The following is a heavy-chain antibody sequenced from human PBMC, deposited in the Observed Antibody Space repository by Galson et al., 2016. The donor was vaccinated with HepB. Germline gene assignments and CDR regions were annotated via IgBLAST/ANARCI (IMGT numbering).Heavy chain of an antibody. D-gene: IGHD4-11*01. J-gene: IGHJ6*02. CDR1: GGSISSTKW. CDR2: ISHNGTT. CDR3: ARVFPMTAVAAGLYYHPLDV. Sequence: ETLSLTCTVSGGSISSTKWWTWVRQPPGKGLEWLGDISHNGTTNYSLSPKSRVIISLDTSRNQFSLTLSSVTAADTAVYYCARVFPMTAVAAGLYYHPLDVWGQGTTVTVSS. V-gene: IGHV4-4*02.